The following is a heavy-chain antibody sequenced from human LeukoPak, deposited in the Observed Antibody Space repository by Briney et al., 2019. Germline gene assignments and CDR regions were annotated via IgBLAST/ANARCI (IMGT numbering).Heavy chain of an antibody. Sequence: GGSLRLSCAASESTFSKFWMHWVRQAPGKGLVWVSGINRDGSTTTYADSVKGRFTVSRDNAKNTLYLQMNSLRAEDTAVYYCASGNYYGMDVWGQGTTVTVSS. D-gene: IGHD4-23*01. J-gene: IGHJ6*02. CDR1: ESTFSKFW. CDR3: ASGNYYGMDV. V-gene: IGHV3-74*03. CDR2: INRDGSTT.